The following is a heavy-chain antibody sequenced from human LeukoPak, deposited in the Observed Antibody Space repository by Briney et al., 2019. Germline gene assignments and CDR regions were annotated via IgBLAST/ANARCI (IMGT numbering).Heavy chain of an antibody. CDR2: MSGAGGRI. V-gene: IGHV3-23*01. CDR1: GFSFSIYA. Sequence: GGSPRLSCEASGFSFSIYAMSWVRQAPGKGLEWLSIMSGAGGRIEYADSVKGRFTISRDNSKNTLYLQMNSLRAEDTAVYYCAKAPSYCGGDCYRLYWGQGTLVTVSS. J-gene: IGHJ4*02. D-gene: IGHD2-21*02. CDR3: AKAPSYCGGDCYRLY.